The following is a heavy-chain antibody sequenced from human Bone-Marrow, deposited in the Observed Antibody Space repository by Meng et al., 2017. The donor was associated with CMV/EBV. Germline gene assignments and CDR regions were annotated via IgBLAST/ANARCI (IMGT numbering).Heavy chain of an antibody. V-gene: IGHV1-46*01. CDR3: ATGIVGATNGYGMDV. D-gene: IGHD1-26*01. J-gene: IGHJ6*02. CDR2: INPSGGST. Sequence: ASVKVSCKASGYTFTSYYMHWVRQAPGQGLEWMGIINPSGGSTSYAQKFQGRVTMTRDTSTSTVYMELSSLRSEDTAVYYCATGIVGATNGYGMDVWGQGTTVTVSS. CDR1: GYTFTSYY.